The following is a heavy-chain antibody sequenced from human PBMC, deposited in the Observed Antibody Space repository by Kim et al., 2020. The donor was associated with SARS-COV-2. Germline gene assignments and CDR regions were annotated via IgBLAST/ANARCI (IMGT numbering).Heavy chain of an antibody. Sequence: SETLSLTCTVSGGSISSSSYFWGWIRQPPGKGLEWIGNIYYSGSTYYNPSLKSRVTISVDTSKNQFSLRLSSVTAADTAVYYCARHSREAYSNWFDPWGRGNLDSVS. CDR3: ARHSREAYSNWFDP. D-gene: IGHD1-26*01. V-gene: IGHV4-39*01. CDR2: IYYSGST. CDR1: GGSISSSSYF. J-gene: IGHJ5*02.